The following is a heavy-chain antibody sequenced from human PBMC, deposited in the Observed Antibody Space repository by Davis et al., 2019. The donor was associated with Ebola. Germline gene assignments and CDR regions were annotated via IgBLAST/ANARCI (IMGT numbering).Heavy chain of an antibody. J-gene: IGHJ5*02. CDR2: IYHSGYT. CDR3: ARGVVAGNYFDP. CDR1: GGPINSGDFY. Sequence: LRLSCTVSGGPINSGDFYWSWIRQPPGKGLEWIAYIYHSGYTYYNTSLQSRVTMSIDTSKKQFFLQLSSVTAADTAVYYCARGVVAGNYFDPWGQGILVTVSS. D-gene: IGHD5-24*01. V-gene: IGHV4-30-4*01.